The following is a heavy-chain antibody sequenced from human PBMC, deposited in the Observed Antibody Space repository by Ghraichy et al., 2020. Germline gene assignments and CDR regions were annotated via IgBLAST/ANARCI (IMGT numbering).Heavy chain of an antibody. CDR2: INSDGSST. J-gene: IGHJ4*02. V-gene: IGHV3-74*01. CDR3: ARAGYGGPSYYFDY. CDR1: GFTFNTYW. D-gene: IGHD4-23*01. Sequence: GSLRLSCAASGFTFNTYWMHWVRQAPGKGLVWVSRINSDGSSTDYADSVKGRFTISRDNAKNTLFLQMNSLRAEDTAVYYCARAGYGGPSYYFDYWGQGTLVTVSS.